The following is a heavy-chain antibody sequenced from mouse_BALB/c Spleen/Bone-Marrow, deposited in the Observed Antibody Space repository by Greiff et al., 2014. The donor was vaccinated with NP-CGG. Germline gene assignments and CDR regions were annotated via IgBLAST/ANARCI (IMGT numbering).Heavy chain of an antibody. Sequence: VQLQQPGAELVRPGALVKLSCKTSGFNIKDYYMHWVKQRPEQGLEWIGWIDPENGNTIYDPKFQGKASITADTSSNTAYLQLSSLTSEVTAVYYCVAYYRYEDYFDYWGQGTTLTVSA. CDR1: GFNIKDYY. CDR3: VAYYRYEDYFDY. J-gene: IGHJ2*01. V-gene: IGHV14-1*02. D-gene: IGHD2-14*01. CDR2: IDPENGNT.